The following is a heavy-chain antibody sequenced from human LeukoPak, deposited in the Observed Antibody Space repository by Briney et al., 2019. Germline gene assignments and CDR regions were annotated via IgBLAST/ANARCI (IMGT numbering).Heavy chain of an antibody. D-gene: IGHD3-10*01. V-gene: IGHV3-33*08. CDR2: IWYDGSNK. Sequence: PGGSLRLSCAASGFTFSTYAMTRVRQAPGKGLEWVAVIWYDGSNKYYADSVKGRFTISRDNSKNTLYLQMNSLRAEDTAVYYCARDHYGSGSYYKGGLYWGQGTLVTVSS. CDR1: GFTFSTYA. J-gene: IGHJ4*02. CDR3: ARDHYGSGSYYKGGLY.